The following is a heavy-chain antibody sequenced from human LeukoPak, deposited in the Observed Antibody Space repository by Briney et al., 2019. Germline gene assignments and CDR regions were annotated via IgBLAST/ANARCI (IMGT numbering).Heavy chain of an antibody. CDR1: GGPISDYY. J-gene: IGHJ5*02. D-gene: IGHD3-22*01. V-gene: IGHV4-59*01. CDR2: IYYSGST. CDR3: ARVSPDYDDRMGTWFDP. Sequence: SETLSLTCTVSGGPISDYYWSWIRQPPGKGLEWIAYIYYSGSTNYNPSLKSRVTISVDTSKNQFSLKLSSVTAADTAVYYCARVSPDYDDRMGTWFDPWGQGTLVTVSS.